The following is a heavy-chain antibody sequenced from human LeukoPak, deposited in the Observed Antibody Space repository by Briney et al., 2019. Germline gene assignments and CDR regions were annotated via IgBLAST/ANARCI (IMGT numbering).Heavy chain of an antibody. Sequence: GGSLRLSCSASGFTFSTYSMNWVRQAPGKGLEWVSSINSDSSHIYYADSVKGRFTISRDNAKNSLYLQMNSLRAEDTAVYYCARGPIPDYWGQGTLVTVSS. CDR1: GFTFSTYS. J-gene: IGHJ4*02. D-gene: IGHD2-2*02. CDR2: INSDSSHI. CDR3: ARGPIPDY. V-gene: IGHV3-21*01.